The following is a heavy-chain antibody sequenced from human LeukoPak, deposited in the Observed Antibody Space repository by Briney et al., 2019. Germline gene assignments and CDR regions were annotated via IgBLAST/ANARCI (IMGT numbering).Heavy chain of an antibody. CDR1: GYTFTSYA. J-gene: IGHJ4*02. D-gene: IGHD1-26*01. CDR3: ARDRGGSPPDEFV. V-gene: IGHV7-4-1*02. CDR2: INTNTENP. Sequence: ASVKVSCKASGYTFTSYAINWVRQAPGQGLEWMGWINTNTENPTYAQGFTGRFVFSLDTSVSTAYLQISSLKAEDTAVYYCARDRGGSPPDEFVWGQGTLVTVSS.